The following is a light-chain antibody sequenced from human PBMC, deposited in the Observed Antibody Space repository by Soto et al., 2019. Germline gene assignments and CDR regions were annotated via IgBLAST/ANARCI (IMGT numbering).Light chain of an antibody. J-gene: IGKJ1*01. V-gene: IGKV1-5*03. CDR3: KQYNGYGSWT. CDR1: QGISGS. CDR2: ETS. Sequence: DIQMTQSPSTLSASVGDRVTITCRASQGISGSVAWYQQRPGKAPKLLIYETSSLESGLPSRLSGSASGTEFTLTISSLQPEDFASYYCKQYNGYGSWTFGQGTKVEIK.